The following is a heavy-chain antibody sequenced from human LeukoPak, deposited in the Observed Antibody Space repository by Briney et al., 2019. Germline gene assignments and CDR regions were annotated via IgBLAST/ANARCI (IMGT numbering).Heavy chain of an antibody. CDR2: IYYSGRT. CDR1: GGSISSSTCY. J-gene: IGHJ4*02. CDR3: ARRTYSSSWFPFDY. D-gene: IGHD6-13*01. Sequence: NTSETLSLTCTVSGGSISSSTCYWGWIRQPPGKGLEWIGSIYYSGRTYYNPSLKSRVTISVDTSKNQFSLKLSSVTAADTAVYYCARRTYSSSWFPFDYWGQGTLVTVSS. V-gene: IGHV4-39*01.